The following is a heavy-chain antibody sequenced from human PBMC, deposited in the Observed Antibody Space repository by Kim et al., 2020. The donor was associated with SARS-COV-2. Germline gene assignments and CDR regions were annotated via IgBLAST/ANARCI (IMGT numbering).Heavy chain of an antibody. CDR2: ISSSSSYI. Sequence: GGSLRLSCAASGFTFSSYSMNWVRQAPGKGLEWVSSISSSSSYIYNADSVKGRFTISRDNAKNSLYLQMNSLRAEDTAVYYCARGVRLEIYYYYYMDVWGKGATVTVSS. V-gene: IGHV3-21*01. CDR1: GFTFSSYS. J-gene: IGHJ6*03. CDR3: ARGVRLEIYYYYYMDV. D-gene: IGHD1-1*01.